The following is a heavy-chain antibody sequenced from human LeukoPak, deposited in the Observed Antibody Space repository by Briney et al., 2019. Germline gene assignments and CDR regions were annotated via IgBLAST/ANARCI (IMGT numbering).Heavy chain of an antibody. Sequence: SEILSLTCTISGGSISSYYWSWIRQPPGKGLEWIGYIYYSGSTNYNPSLKSRVTISIDTSKNQFSLKLSSVTAADTAVYYCARCHTVLVTGYYYYMDVWGKGTTVTVSS. D-gene: IGHD3-22*01. CDR1: GGSISSYY. V-gene: IGHV4-59*01. CDR2: IYYSGST. CDR3: ARCHTVLVTGYYYYMDV. J-gene: IGHJ6*03.